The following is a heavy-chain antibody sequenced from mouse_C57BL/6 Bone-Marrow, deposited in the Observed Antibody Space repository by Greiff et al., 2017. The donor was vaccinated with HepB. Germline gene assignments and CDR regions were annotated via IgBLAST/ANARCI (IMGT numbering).Heavy chain of an antibody. CDR2: IYPRSGNT. CDR3: AFDGYFFAY. V-gene: IGHV1-81*01. J-gene: IGHJ3*01. Sequence: VQLQQSGAELARPGASVKLSCKASGYTFTSYGISWVKQRTGQGLEWIGEIYPRSGNTYYNEKFKGKATLTADKSSSTAYMELRSLTSEDSAVYFCAFDGYFFAYWGQGTLVTVSA. D-gene: IGHD2-3*01. CDR1: GYTFTSYG.